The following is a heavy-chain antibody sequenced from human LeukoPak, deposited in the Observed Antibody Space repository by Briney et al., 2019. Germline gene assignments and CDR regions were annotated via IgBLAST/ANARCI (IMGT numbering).Heavy chain of an antibody. D-gene: IGHD6-13*01. CDR3: ASGSYSSSWYKSRYGMDV. V-gene: IGHV1-2*02. CDR1: GYTFTGYY. CDR2: INPNSGGT. Sequence: ASVNVSCKASGYTFTGYYMHWVRQAPGQGLEWMGWINPNSGGTNYAQKLQGRITMTRDTSISTAYMELSRLRSDDTAVYYCASGSYSSSWYKSRYGMDVWGQGTTVTVSS. J-gene: IGHJ6*02.